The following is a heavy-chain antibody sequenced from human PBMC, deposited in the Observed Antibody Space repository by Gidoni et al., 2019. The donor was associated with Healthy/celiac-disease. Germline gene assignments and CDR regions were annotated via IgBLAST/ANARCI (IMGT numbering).Heavy chain of an antibody. Sequence: EVQLLESGGDLVQPGGSLRLSCAASGFTFSSYAMSWFRQAPGKGLEWVSAISGSGGSTYYADSVKGRFTISRDNSKNTLYLQMNSLRAEDTAVYYCAKDRDSSGWSNYFDYWGQGTLVTVSS. CDR2: ISGSGGST. CDR1: GFTFSSYA. D-gene: IGHD6-19*01. J-gene: IGHJ4*02. CDR3: AKDRDSSGWSNYFDY. V-gene: IGHV3-23*01.